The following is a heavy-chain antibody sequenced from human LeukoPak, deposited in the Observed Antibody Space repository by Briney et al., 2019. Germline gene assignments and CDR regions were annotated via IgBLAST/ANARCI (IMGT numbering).Heavy chain of an antibody. V-gene: IGHV4-39*07. Sequence: SETLSLTCTVSGGSISSSTTYYWDWIRQPPGKGLEWIGSIYYSGITYYNPSLKSRVTISVDTSKNQFSLKLSSVTAADTAVYYCARHKTEKQWLVPLDYWGQGTLVTVSS. CDR2: IYYSGIT. CDR1: GGSISSSTTYY. J-gene: IGHJ4*02. CDR3: ARHKTEKQWLVPLDY. D-gene: IGHD6-19*01.